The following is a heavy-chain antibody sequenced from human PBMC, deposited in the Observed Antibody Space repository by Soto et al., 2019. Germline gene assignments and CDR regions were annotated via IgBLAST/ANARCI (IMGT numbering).Heavy chain of an antibody. CDR2: INADGTYR. Sequence: EVQLVESGGGLVQPGGSLRLSCAASGFTFSHYWMHWVRQVPGKGLLWVARINADGTYRSYADFVKGRFTISRDNAQNTVVLQMNSLSADDTAVYYCARDFTPAEPPGADFDYWGQGTLLTVSS. J-gene: IGHJ4*02. CDR3: ARDFTPAEPPGADFDY. V-gene: IGHV3-74*01. D-gene: IGHD1-1*01. CDR1: GFTFSHYW.